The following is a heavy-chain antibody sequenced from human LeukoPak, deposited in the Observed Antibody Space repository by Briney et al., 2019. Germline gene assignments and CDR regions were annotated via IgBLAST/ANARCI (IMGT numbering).Heavy chain of an antibody. J-gene: IGHJ1*01. Sequence: KPSETLSLTCTVSGDSISSYYWNWIRQPAGKGLEWIGRIYTSGTTNYNPSLKSRVTMSVDTSKNQFSLNLSSVTAADTAVYYCARASFGDYSAEYFHHWGQGTLVTVSS. CDR2: IYTSGTT. V-gene: IGHV4-4*07. CDR1: GDSISSYY. D-gene: IGHD4-17*01. CDR3: ARASFGDYSAEYFHH.